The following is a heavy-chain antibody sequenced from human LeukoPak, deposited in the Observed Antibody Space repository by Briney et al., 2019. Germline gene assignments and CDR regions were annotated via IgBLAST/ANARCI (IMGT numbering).Heavy chain of an antibody. CDR3: ARVERYGSGSPLIHYYYYYMDV. CDR2: IIPIFGTA. V-gene: IGHV1-69*13. D-gene: IGHD3-10*01. Sequence: ASVKVSCKASGDTFSSYAISWVRQAPGQGLEWMGGIIPIFGTANYAQKFQGRVTITADESTSTAYMELSSLRSEDTAVYYCARVERYGSGSPLIHYYYYYMDVWGKGTTVTISS. CDR1: GDTFSSYA. J-gene: IGHJ6*03.